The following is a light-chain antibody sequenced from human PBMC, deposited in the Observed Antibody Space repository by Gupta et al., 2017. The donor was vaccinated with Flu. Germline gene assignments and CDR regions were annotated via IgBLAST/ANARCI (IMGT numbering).Light chain of an antibody. CDR2: DAS. J-gene: IGKJ1*01. CDR3: QQDNDWPRT. CDR1: QSVSSN. V-gene: IGKV3-15*01. Sequence: EIGMTQCPATLSVAPGESVTLSCRASQSVSSNLAWYQQKRGQAPRLLIYDASTRATGFPARFSGSGSGTEFTLTISSLQSEDFAVYYCQQDNDWPRTFGQGTKVKIK.